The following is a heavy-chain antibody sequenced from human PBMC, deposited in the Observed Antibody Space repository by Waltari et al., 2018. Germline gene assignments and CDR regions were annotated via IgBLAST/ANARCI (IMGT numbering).Heavy chain of an antibody. D-gene: IGHD6-6*01. CDR1: GFHFDDYA. V-gene: IGHV3-9*01. CDR2: ISCNSGSI. CDR3: AKDPRVGSSSSCEYFQH. Sequence: EVQLVESGGGLVQPGRSLRLSCAASGFHFDDYAMHWVRPAPGTGLEWVSGISCNSGSIGYADSVKGRFTISRDNAKNSLYLQMNSLRAEDTALYYCAKDPRVGSSSSCEYFQHWGQGTLVTVSS. J-gene: IGHJ1*01.